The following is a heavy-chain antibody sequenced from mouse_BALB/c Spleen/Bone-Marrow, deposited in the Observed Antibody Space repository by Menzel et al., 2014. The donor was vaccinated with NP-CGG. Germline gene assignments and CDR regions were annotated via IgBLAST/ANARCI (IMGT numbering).Heavy chain of an antibody. CDR2: ISNGGGST. D-gene: IGHD2-10*01. CDR3: ASTYYGNPFAY. CDR1: GFTFSDYY. Sequence: EVMLVESGGGLVQPGGSLKLSCATSGFTFSDYYMYWVRQTPEKRLEWVAYISNGGGSTYYPDTVKGRFTISRDNAKNTLYLQMSRLKSEDTAMYYCASTYYGNPFAYWGQATLVTVSA. V-gene: IGHV5-12*02. J-gene: IGHJ3*01.